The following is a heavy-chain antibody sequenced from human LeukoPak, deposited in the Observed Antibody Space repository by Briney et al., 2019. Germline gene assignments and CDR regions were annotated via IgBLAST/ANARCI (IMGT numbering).Heavy chain of an antibody. D-gene: IGHD1/OR15-1a*01. CDR1: RFTFSSYA. V-gene: IGHV3-23*01. J-gene: IGHJ4*02. CDR3: AREALLPREQPPYYFDY. Sequence: GGSLRLSCAASRFTFSSYAMSWVRQAPGKGLEWVSAISGSGGSTYYADAVKGRFTISGDNSKNTLYLQLNSLRAEDTAVYYCAREALLPREQPPYYFDYWGQGTLVTVSS. CDR2: ISGSGGST.